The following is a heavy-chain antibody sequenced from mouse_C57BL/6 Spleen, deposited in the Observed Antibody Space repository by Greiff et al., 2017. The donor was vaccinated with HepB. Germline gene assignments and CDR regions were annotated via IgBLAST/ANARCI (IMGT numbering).Heavy chain of an antibody. CDR1: GYTFTSYW. CDR2: IYPGSGST. Sequence: QVQLQQSGAELVKPGASVKMSCKASGYTFTSYWITWVKQRPGQGLEWIGDIYPGSGSTNYNEKFKSKATLTVDTSSSTAYMQLSSLTSEDSAVYYCAREERQLRPSWFAYWGQGTLVTVSA. J-gene: IGHJ3*01. D-gene: IGHD3-2*02. V-gene: IGHV1-55*01. CDR3: AREERQLRPSWFAY.